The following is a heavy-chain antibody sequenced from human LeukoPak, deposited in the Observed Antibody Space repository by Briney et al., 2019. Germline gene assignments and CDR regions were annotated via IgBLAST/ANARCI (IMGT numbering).Heavy chain of an antibody. V-gene: IGHV3-7*01. D-gene: IGHD5-12*01. CDR2: IKQDGSER. J-gene: IGHJ4*02. CDR3: AVVRVSGYETFYFYD. Sequence: PGGSLRLSCAASGFTFSSYWMSWVRQAPGKGLEGVANIKQDGSERYYVDSVKGRFTMSRDNAKNSLYLQMNSQRAADAAVYECAVVRVSGYETFYFYDRGQVTMVTFSS. CDR1: GFTFSSYW.